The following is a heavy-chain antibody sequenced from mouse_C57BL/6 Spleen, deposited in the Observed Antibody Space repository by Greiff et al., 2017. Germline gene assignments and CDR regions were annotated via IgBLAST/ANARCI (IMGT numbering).Heavy chain of an antibody. CDR3: TTGVEDY. CDR1: GFNIKDDY. J-gene: IGHJ4*01. V-gene: IGHV14-4*01. CDR2: IDPENGDT. Sequence: EVQLQQSGAELVRPGASVKLSCTASGFNIKDDYMHWVKQRPERGLEWIGWIDPENGDTEYASKFQGKATITADTSSKTAYLQRSSLTSEDTAVYYCTTGVEDYWGQGTSVTVSS.